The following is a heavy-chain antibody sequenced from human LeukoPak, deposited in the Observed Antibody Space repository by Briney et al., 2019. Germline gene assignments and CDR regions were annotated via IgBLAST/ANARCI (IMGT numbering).Heavy chain of an antibody. CDR1: SGSISSTSSY. D-gene: IGHD3-22*01. V-gene: IGHV4-39*07. J-gene: IGHJ4*02. CDR3: ARAPHFFDISGSRYYFDY. Sequence: SETLTLTCTVSSGSISSTSSYWGWIRQPPGKGLECIGNIYYTGTTYYNPSLKSRVTISVDTSKNQFSLNLSSVTAADTAVYYCARAPHFFDISGSRYYFDYWGQGTLVTVSS. CDR2: IYYTGTT.